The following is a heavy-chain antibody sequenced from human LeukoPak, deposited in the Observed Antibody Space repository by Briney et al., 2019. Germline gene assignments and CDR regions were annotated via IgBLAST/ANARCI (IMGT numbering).Heavy chain of an antibody. V-gene: IGHV4-30-2*05. D-gene: IGHD4-17*01. CDR1: DGSISSGGYS. CDR2: IYYSGST. J-gene: IGHJ3*01. Sequence: SEALSLTCTVSDGSISSGGYSWSWIRQPPGKGLEWIGYIYYSGSTYYNPSLKSRVTISVDTSKNQFSLKLSSVTAADTAVYYCARVASQKYYGDYVGAFDFWGQGTMVTVSS. CDR3: ARVASQKYYGDYVGAFDF.